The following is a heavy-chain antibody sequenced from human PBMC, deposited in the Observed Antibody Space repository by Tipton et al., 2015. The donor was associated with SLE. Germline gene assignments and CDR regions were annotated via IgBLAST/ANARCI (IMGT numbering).Heavy chain of an antibody. Sequence: LRLSCTVSGGSIISSSHYWGWIRQPPGKRLEWIAYIYHSGITNYNPSLQSRVTISVDRSKNQFSLKLTSVTAADTAVYYCARGLLEPGDYWGQGTLVTVSS. CDR3: ARGLLEPGDY. D-gene: IGHD1-1*01. CDR2: IYHSGIT. CDR1: GGSIISSSHY. J-gene: IGHJ4*02. V-gene: IGHV4-61*05.